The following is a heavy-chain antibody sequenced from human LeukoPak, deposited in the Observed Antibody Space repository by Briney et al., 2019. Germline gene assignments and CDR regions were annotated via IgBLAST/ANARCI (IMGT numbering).Heavy chain of an antibody. CDR2: VSGSGVST. CDR3: AKGVEDSGIYHYYYMDV. D-gene: IGHD2-15*01. V-gene: IGHV3-23*01. CDR1: GFTFSSYTFSTYG. Sequence: GGSLRLSCAASGFTFSSYTFSTYGMSWVRQAPGKGLEWVSSVSGSGVSTYYADSVKGRFTISRDNSKNTLYLQMNGLRAEDTAVYYCAKGVEDSGIYHYYYMDVWGKGTTVTVSS. J-gene: IGHJ6*03.